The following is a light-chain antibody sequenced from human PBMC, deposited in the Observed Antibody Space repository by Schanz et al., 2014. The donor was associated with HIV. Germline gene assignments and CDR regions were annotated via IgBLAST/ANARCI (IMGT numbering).Light chain of an antibody. J-gene: IGLJ3*02. V-gene: IGLV2-8*01. CDR2: EVS. CDR1: SSDVGGYNY. Sequence: QSALTQPPSASGSPGQSVTISCTGTSSDVGGYNYVSWYQQHPGKAPKLMIYEVSERPSGVPDRFSGSSSGTSASLAISGLQSEDESDFFCATWDDSLEGWVFGGGTKLTVL. CDR3: ATWDDSLEGWV.